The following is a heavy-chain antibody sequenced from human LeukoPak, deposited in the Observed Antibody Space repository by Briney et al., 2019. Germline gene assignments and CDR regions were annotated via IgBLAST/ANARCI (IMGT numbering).Heavy chain of an antibody. CDR1: GYTFTVYY. D-gene: IGHD3-16*02. J-gene: IGHJ4*02. Sequence: ASVTVSFKASGYTFTVYYMHWVRQAPGQGLEWMGWINPNSGGTNYAQKFQGRVTITRDTSISTAYMELSRLRSDDTAVYYCARENDYVWGSYRWQFDYWGQGTLVTVSS. V-gene: IGHV1-2*02. CDR3: ARENDYVWGSYRWQFDY. CDR2: INPNSGGT.